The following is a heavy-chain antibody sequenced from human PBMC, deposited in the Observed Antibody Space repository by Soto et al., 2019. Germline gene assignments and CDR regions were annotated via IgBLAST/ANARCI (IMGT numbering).Heavy chain of an antibody. V-gene: IGHV3-30*18. CDR1: GFTFSSYG. D-gene: IGHD6-6*01. CDR2: ISYDGSNK. Sequence: QVQLVESGGGVVQPGRSLRLSCAASGFTFSSYGMHWVRQAPGKGLEWVAVISYDGSNKYYADSVKGRFTISRDNSKNTLYLQMNSLRAEDTAVYYCAKDSRVGYSSSSSYYYYYGMDVWGQGTTVTVSS. CDR3: AKDSRVGYSSSSSYYYYYGMDV. J-gene: IGHJ6*02.